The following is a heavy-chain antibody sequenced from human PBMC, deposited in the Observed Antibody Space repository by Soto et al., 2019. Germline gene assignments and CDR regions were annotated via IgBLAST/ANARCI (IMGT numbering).Heavy chain of an antibody. V-gene: IGHV4-59*01. CDR1: GGSISSYY. Sequence: SETLSLTCTVSGGSISSYYWSWIRQPPGKGLEWIGYIYYSGSTNYNPSLKSRVTISVDTSKNQFSLKLSSVTAADTAVYYCARGWDYGDCFDYWGQGTLVTVSS. CDR2: IYYSGST. CDR3: ARGWDYGDCFDY. J-gene: IGHJ4*02. D-gene: IGHD4-17*01.